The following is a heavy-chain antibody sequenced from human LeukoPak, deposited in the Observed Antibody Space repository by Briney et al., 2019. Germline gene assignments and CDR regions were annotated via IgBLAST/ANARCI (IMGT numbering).Heavy chain of an antibody. CDR2: ISWDGDST. D-gene: IGHD3-3*01. CDR1: GFAFDDYA. V-gene: IGHV3-43D*03. J-gene: IGHJ4*02. Sequence: GGSLRLSCAASGFAFDDYAMHWVRQAPGKGLEWVSLISWDGDSTYYADSVKGRFTISRDNSKNTLYLQMNSLRAEDTAVYYCAKDLTKDYGRGSVFGVVMPFDYWGQGTLVTVSS. CDR3: AKDLTKDYGRGSVFGVVMPFDY.